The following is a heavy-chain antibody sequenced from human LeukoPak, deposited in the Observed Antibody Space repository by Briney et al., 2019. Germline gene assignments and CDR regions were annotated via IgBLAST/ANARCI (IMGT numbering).Heavy chain of an antibody. CDR3: ARGVGAVAVDNWFDP. V-gene: IGHV1-8*01. Sequence: ASVKVSCKASGYTFTSYDINWVRQATGQGLEWMGWMNPNSGNTGYAQKFQGRVTMTRNTSISTAYMELSSLRSEDTAVYYCARGVGAVAVDNWFDPWGQGTLVTVSS. CDR1: GYTFTSYD. D-gene: IGHD6-19*01. J-gene: IGHJ5*02. CDR2: MNPNSGNT.